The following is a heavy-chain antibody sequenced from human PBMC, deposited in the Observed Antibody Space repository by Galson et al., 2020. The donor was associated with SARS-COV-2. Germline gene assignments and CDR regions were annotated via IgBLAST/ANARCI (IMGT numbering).Heavy chain of an antibody. V-gene: IGHV1-2*02. CDR3: ARAEAYYDILTGYFVDYYYYGMDV. CDR2: INPNSGGT. CDR1: GYTFTGYY. D-gene: IGHD3-9*01. Sequence: ASVKVSCKASGYTFTGYYMHWVRQAPGQGLEWMGWINPNSGGTNYAQKFQGRVTMTRDPSISTAYMELSRLRSDDTAVYYCARAEAYYDILTGYFVDYYYYGMDVWGQGTTVTVSS. J-gene: IGHJ6*02.